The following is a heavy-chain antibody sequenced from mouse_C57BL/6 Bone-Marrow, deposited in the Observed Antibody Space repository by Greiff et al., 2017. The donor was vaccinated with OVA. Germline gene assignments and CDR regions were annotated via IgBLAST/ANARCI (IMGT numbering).Heavy chain of an antibody. CDR3: AFWETGFAY. CDR1: GFTFSDYG. V-gene: IGHV5-15*01. CDR2: ISNLAYSI. Sequence: DVMLVESGGGLVQPGGSLKLSCAASGFTFSDYGMAWVRQAPRKGPEWVAFISNLAYSIYYAATVTGRFTISRENAKNTLYLEMSSLRSEDTALYYCAFWETGFAYWGQGTLVTVSA. D-gene: IGHD4-1*01. J-gene: IGHJ3*01.